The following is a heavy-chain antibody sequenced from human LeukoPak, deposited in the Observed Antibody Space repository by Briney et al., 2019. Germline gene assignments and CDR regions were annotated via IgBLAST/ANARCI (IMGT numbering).Heavy chain of an antibody. J-gene: IGHJ5*02. D-gene: IGHD3-10*01. Sequence: GGSLRLSCAAPGFTLDGYWMHWVRHAPGKGLVWVSRINSDGSTTSYADSVKGRFTISRDNSKNTLYLQMNSLRAEDTAVYFCARVATGSYDWFDPWGQGTLVTVSS. CDR3: ARVATGSYDWFDP. CDR2: INSDGSTT. CDR1: GFTLDGYW. V-gene: IGHV3-74*01.